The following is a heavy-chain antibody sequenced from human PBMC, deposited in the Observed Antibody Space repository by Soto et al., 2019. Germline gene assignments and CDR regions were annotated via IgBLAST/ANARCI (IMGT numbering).Heavy chain of an antibody. CDR3: ARDTGSSWYDLDV. CDR2: INPNSGGT. Sequence: ASVKVSCTASGYTFTGYYMHWVRQAPGQGLEWMGCINPNSGGTNYAQKFQGRVTMTRDTSISTAYMELSRLRSDDTAVYYCARDTGSSWYDLDVWGQGTTVTVYS. V-gene: IGHV1-2*02. J-gene: IGHJ6*02. CDR1: GYTFTGYY. D-gene: IGHD6-13*01.